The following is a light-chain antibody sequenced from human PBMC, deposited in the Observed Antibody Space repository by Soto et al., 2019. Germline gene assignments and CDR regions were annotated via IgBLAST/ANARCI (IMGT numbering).Light chain of an antibody. CDR2: GMS. CDR1: QSVSNS. J-gene: IGKJ2*01. Sequence: EMVLTQSPATLSLSPGDRVTLSCRASQSVSNSLVWYQQKAGQAPRLLLYGMSYRATGVPARFSGSGSGTDFTLSISSLEPEDFAMYYCQQGSDGPPTYTFGQGTKLEIK. V-gene: IGKV3-11*01. CDR3: QQGSDGPPTYT.